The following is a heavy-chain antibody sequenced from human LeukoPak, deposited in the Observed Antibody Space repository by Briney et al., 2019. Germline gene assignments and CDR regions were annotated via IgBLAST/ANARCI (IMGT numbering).Heavy chain of an antibody. CDR2: MYYTGST. J-gene: IGHJ4*02. CDR1: GDSISSYY. Sequence: IPSETLSLTCTVSGDSISSYYWSWIRQPPGKGLEWIGYMYYTGSTTYNPSLKSRVIMSVDTSKNQFSLKLSSVTAADTAVYYCAREGLNWGYSFDYWGQGTLVTVSS. D-gene: IGHD7-27*01. V-gene: IGHV4-59*01. CDR3: AREGLNWGYSFDY.